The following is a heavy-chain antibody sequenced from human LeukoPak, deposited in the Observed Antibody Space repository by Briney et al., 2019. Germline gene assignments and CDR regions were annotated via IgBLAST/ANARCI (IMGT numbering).Heavy chain of an antibody. D-gene: IGHD3-22*01. V-gene: IGHV2-5*02. CDR2: IYWDDDK. Sequence: SGPTLVKPTQTRTLTCTFPGFSLTTRGVGVGWIRQPPGKALEWLALIYWDDDKRYSPSLTSSITITKDTSKNQVALTMTNMDPVDTATYFCAHRKYSYDSSAYYYGHFDYWGQGTLVAVSS. J-gene: IGHJ4*02. CDR3: AHRKYSYDSSAYYYGHFDY. CDR1: GFSLTTRGVG.